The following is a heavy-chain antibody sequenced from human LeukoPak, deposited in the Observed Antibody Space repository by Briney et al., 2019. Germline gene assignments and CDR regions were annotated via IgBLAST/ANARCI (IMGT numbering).Heavy chain of an antibody. V-gene: IGHV3-7*01. Sequence: GGSLRLSCAASGFTFSSYAMSWVRQAPGKGLEWVANIKQDGSEKYYVDSVKGRFTISRDNAKNSLYLQMNGLRAEDTAVYYCARGGGQKYSGSYPAVYYFDYWGQGTLVTVSS. CDR3: ARGGGQKYSGSYPAVYYFDY. CDR2: IKQDGSEK. J-gene: IGHJ4*02. D-gene: IGHD1-26*01. CDR1: GFTFSSYA.